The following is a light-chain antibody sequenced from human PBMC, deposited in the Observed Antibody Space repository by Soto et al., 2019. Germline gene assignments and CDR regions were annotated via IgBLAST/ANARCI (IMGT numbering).Light chain of an antibody. Sequence: QCARTQPASVSGSHGQSITISCTGTISDIGLYKFVSWYQHHPGKAPKLIIFDVSSRASGISNRFSRSKSGNTASLAISGLQAEAKADYDCTSYTTDGIVVVFGGGTKLTVL. CDR2: DVS. J-gene: IGLJ2*01. CDR1: ISDIGLYKF. V-gene: IGLV2-14*03. CDR3: TSYTTDGIVVV.